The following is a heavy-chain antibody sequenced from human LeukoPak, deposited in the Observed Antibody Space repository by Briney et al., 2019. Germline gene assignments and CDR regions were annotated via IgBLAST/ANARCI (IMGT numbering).Heavy chain of an antibody. Sequence: GSLRLSCAASGFTFSSYWMHWVRQAPGKGLVWVSRINSDGSTTTYADSVKGRFTISRDNAKNTLYLQMNSLRAEDTAVYYCARTRTKGYSSSPRYFDYWGQGTLVTVSS. V-gene: IGHV3-74*01. J-gene: IGHJ4*02. CDR3: ARTRTKGYSSSPRYFDY. CDR2: INSDGSTT. D-gene: IGHD6-6*01. CDR1: GFTFSSYW.